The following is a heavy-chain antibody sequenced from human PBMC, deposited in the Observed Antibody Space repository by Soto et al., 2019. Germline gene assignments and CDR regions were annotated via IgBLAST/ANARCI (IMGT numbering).Heavy chain of an antibody. CDR3: ARADLGYCTNGVCRYNWFDP. Sequence: ASVKVSCKASGYTFTGYYMHWVRQAPGQGLEWMGWINPNSGGTNYPQKFQGWVTMTRDTSISTAYMELSRLRSDDTAVYYCARADLGYCTNGVCRYNWFDPWGQGTLVTVSS. J-gene: IGHJ5*02. D-gene: IGHD2-8*01. CDR2: INPNSGGT. V-gene: IGHV1-2*04. CDR1: GYTFTGYY.